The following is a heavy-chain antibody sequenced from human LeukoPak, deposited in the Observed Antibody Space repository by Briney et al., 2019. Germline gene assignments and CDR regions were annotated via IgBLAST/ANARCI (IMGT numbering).Heavy chain of an antibody. CDR3: ARGLGVVAVKGWFDP. D-gene: IGHD2-15*01. Sequence: ASVKVSCKASGYTFTSYGISWVRQAPGQGLEWMGWISAYNGNTNYAQKLQGRVTVTTDTSTSTAYMELRSLRSDDTAVYYCARGLGVVAVKGWFDPWGQGTLVTVSS. V-gene: IGHV1-18*01. J-gene: IGHJ5*02. CDR2: ISAYNGNT. CDR1: GYTFTSYG.